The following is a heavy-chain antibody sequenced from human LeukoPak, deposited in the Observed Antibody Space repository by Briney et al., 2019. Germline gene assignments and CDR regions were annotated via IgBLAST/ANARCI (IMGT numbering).Heavy chain of an antibody. CDR3: ARAPYYYGSGSQKFDY. J-gene: IGHJ4*02. CDR2: TYYSGST. D-gene: IGHD3-10*01. Sequence: SETLSLTCTVSGGSISSGGYYWSWIRQHPGKGLEWIGYTYYSGSTYYNPSLKSRVTISVDTSKNQFSLKLSSVTAADTAVYYCARAPYYYGSGSQKFDYWGQGTLVTVSS. V-gene: IGHV4-31*03. CDR1: GGSISSGGYY.